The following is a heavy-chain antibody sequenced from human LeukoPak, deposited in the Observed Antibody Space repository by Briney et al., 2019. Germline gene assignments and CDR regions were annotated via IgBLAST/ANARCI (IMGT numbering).Heavy chain of an antibody. Sequence: ASVKVSCKTSGYTFTVYGISWVRQAPGQGLEWMGWISAYNGNTIYAQKLQGRVTITTDTSTNTAYMELRSLRSDDTAVYYCARDQKVGATPYFGMDVWGQGTTVTVSS. D-gene: IGHD1-26*01. J-gene: IGHJ6*02. CDR2: ISAYNGNT. V-gene: IGHV1-18*01. CDR3: ARDQKVGATPYFGMDV. CDR1: GYTFTVYG.